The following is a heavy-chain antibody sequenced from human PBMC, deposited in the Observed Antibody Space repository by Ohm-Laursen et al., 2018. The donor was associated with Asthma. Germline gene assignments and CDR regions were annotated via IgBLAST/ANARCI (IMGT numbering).Heavy chain of an antibody. CDR3: ARDYYGSGAY. Sequence: SLRLSCTASGFTFSGYWMQWVRQAPGKGLVWVSRINSDGSGTTYADSVRGRFTISRDNAKNTLYLQINSLRAEDTAVYYCARDYYGSGAYWGRGTLVTVSS. J-gene: IGHJ4*02. V-gene: IGHV3-74*01. CDR1: GFTFSGYW. D-gene: IGHD3-10*01. CDR2: INSDGSGT.